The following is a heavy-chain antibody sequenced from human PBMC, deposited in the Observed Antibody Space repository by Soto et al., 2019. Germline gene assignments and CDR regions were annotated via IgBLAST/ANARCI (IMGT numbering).Heavy chain of an antibody. Sequence: QVQLVESGGGVVQPGRSLRLSCAASGFTFRSYAMHWVRQAPGRGLEWVAFISHDESNRLYADSVKGRFSISRDNSKNILYLQMSSLRLEDTAVYYCPRVGLSDRWTEALDVWGHGTTVTVSS. D-gene: IGHD2-15*01. CDR3: PRVGLSDRWTEALDV. CDR2: ISHDESNR. V-gene: IGHV3-30-3*01. J-gene: IGHJ6*02. CDR1: GFTFRSYA.